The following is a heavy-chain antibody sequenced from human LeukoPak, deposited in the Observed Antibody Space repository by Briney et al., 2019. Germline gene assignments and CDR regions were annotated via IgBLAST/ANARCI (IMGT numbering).Heavy chain of an antibody. D-gene: IGHD2-15*01. CDR1: GGTFSSYA. V-gene: IGHV1-69*05. CDR3: ARDRGYCSGGSCYAFDY. Sequence: SVKVSCKASGGTFSSYAISWVRQAPGQGLEWMGRIVPIFGTANYAQKFQGRVTITTDESTSTAYMELSSLRSEDTAVYYCARDRGYCSGGSCYAFDYWGQGTLVTVSS. J-gene: IGHJ4*02. CDR2: IVPIFGTA.